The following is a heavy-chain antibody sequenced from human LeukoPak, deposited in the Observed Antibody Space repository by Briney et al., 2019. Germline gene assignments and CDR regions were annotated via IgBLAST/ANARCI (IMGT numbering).Heavy chain of an antibody. J-gene: IGHJ4*02. CDR1: GFTFSIYS. V-gene: IGHV3-48*01. Sequence: GGSLRLSCAASGFTFSIYSMKWVRQAPGKGLEWVSYISSSGSTIYYAESVKGRFTISRDNAKNSLYLQMNSLRAEDTAVYYCARGLGYSYDTDYWGQGTLVTVSS. CDR3: ARGLGYSYDTDY. CDR2: ISSSGSTI. D-gene: IGHD5-18*01.